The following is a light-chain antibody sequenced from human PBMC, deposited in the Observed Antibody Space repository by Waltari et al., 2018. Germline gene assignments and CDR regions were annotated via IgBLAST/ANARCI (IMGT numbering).Light chain of an antibody. CDR1: SSDVGGYNY. J-gene: IGLJ3*02. CDR2: DVS. V-gene: IGLV2-14*03. CDR3: NSWTTSSTLL. Sequence: QSALTQPASVSGSPGQSITISCTGTSSDVGGYNYVSWHQHHPGKAPKLIISDVSKRPSGVSDRFSGSKSGNTASLTISGLQTEDEADYYCNSWTTSSTLLFGGGTKVTVL.